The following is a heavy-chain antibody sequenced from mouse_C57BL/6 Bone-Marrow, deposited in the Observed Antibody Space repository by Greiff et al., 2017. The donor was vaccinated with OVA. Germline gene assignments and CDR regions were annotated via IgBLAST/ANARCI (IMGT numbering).Heavy chain of an antibody. D-gene: IGHD1-1*01. CDR3: SRDRAGSNDWYFDV. Sequence: VQLQQSGPELVKPGASVKISCKASGYAFSSSWMNWVKQRPGKGLEWIGRIYPGDGATNYNGQFTGKATLTAAKSSSTAYMQLSSLTSADSAVYVWSRDRAGSNDWYFDVWGTGTTVTVSS. V-gene: IGHV1-82*01. CDR2: IYPGDGAT. CDR1: GYAFSSSW. J-gene: IGHJ1*03.